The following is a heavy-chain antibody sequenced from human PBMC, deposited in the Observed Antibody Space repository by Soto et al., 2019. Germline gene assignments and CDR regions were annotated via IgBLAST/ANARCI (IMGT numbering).Heavy chain of an antibody. J-gene: IGHJ6*02. CDR3: VRSYRSGELVPTAP. D-gene: IGHD2-2*01. CDR2: IYPGDSDT. CDR1: GYSFTSYW. V-gene: IGHV5-51*01. Sequence: PGESLKISCKGSGYSFTSYWIGWVRQMPGKGLEWMGIIYPGDSDTRYSPSFQGQVTISADTSISTAYMELSRLTSDDTAVYYCVRSYRSGELVPTAPWGQGTTVTVSS.